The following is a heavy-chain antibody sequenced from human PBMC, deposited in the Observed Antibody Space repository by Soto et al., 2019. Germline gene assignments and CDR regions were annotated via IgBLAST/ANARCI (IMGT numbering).Heavy chain of an antibody. V-gene: IGHV1-69*06. CDR2: IIPIFNST. D-gene: IGHD2-2*02. J-gene: IGHJ4*02. Sequence: SVKVSCKVAGSRFSNYVISWVRQAPGHGLEWLGRIIPIFNSTKYAQSFQGRVTITADKSTSTASLELSSLRSDDTAVYYCAREGRGKKAGYNGLVSLGYWGQGTLVTVSS. CDR3: AREGRGKKAGYNGLVSLGY. CDR1: GSRFSNYV.